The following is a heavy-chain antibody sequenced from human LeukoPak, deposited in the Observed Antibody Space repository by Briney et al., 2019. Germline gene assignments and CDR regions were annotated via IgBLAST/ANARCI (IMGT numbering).Heavy chain of an antibody. CDR3: AREQGYDFWSGPLD. D-gene: IGHD3-3*01. CDR2: IKQDGSEK. V-gene: IGHV3-7*01. J-gene: IGHJ4*02. CDR1: GFTFSSYW. Sequence: GGSLRLSCAASGFTFSSYWMSRVRQAPGKGLEWVANIKQDGSEKYYVDSVKGRFTISRDNAKNSLYLQMNSLRAEDTAVYYCAREQGYDFWSGPLDWGQGTLVTVSS.